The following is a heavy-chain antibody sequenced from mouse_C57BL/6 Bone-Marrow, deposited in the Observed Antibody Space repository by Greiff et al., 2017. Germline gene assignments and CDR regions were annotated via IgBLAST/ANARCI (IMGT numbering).Heavy chain of an antibody. D-gene: IGHD2-1*01. CDR2: IDPEDGET. Sequence: EVQLQESGAELVQPGASVKLSCTASGFNIKDYYMHWVKQRTEQGLEWIGRIDPEDGETKYAPKFPGKAAITADTSSNTAYLQLSSLTSEDTAVYYCARRDGNYDVDYWGQGTTLTVSS. V-gene: IGHV14-2*01. CDR3: ARRDGNYDVDY. J-gene: IGHJ2*01. CDR1: GFNIKDYY.